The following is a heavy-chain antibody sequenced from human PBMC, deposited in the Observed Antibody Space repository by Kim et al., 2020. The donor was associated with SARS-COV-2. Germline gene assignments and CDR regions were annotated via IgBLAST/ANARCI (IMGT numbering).Heavy chain of an antibody. CDR1: GFTFSSYA. J-gene: IGHJ4*02. Sequence: GGSLRLSCAASGFTFSSYAMSWVRQAPGKGLEWVSAISGSGGSTYYADAVKGRFTISRDNSKNTLYLQMNSLRAEDTAVYYCANLLSSSSPPFDYWGQGTLVTVSS. CDR2: ISGSGGST. D-gene: IGHD6-6*01. CDR3: ANLLSSSSPPFDY. V-gene: IGHV3-23*01.